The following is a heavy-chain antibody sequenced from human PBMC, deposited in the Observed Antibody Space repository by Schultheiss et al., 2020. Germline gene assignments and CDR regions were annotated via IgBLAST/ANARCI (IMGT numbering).Heavy chain of an antibody. CDR2: ISGSGGST. CDR3: TTEEVVVPAAPMRYYYYYYGMDV. D-gene: IGHD2-2*01. V-gene: IGHV3-23*01. Sequence: WGSLRLSCAASGFTFSSYAMSWVRQAPGKGLEWVSAISGSGGSTYYADSVKGRFTISRDNSKNTLYLQMNSLRAEDTAVYYCTTEEVVVPAAPMRYYYYYYGMDVWGQGTTVTVSS. J-gene: IGHJ6*02. CDR1: GFTFSSYA.